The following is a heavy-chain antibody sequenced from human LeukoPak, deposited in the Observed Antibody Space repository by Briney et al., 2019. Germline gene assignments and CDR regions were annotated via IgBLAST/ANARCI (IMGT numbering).Heavy chain of an antibody. D-gene: IGHD2-21*02. V-gene: IGHV1-8*03. CDR1: GYTFTNYH. CDR2: INPDTGDK. CDR3: ARTTSMTASGYDY. J-gene: IGHJ4*02. Sequence: AASVKVSCKASGYTFTNYHINWVRQASGQGLEWMTWINPDTGDKGYARKFQDRVTITTDTFISTAYMELSSLSSEDTAVYFCARTTSMTASGYDYWGQGTLVTVSS.